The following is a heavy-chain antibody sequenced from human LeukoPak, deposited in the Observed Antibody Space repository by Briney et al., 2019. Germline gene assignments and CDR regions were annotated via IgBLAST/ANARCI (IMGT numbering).Heavy chain of an antibody. D-gene: IGHD1-26*01. CDR1: GDSINTDHY. Sequence: SQTLSLTCTVSGDSINTDHYWGWIRQTPGEGLEWIGYIYSRGTTHYNPSLTGRVTISLDTSKNQFSPNLRSVTAADTALYYCARDSFTVGCPTPSDVFDIWGQGTTVTVSS. CDR2: IYSRGTT. CDR3: ARDSFTVGCPTPSDVFDI. V-gene: IGHV4-59*11. J-gene: IGHJ3*02.